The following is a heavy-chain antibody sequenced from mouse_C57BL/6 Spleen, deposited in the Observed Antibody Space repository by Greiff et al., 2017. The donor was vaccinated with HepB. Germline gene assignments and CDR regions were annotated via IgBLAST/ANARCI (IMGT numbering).Heavy chain of an antibody. V-gene: IGHV11-2*01. J-gene: IGHJ2*01. Sequence: EVKVVETGGGLVQPGGSRGLSCEGSGFTFSGFWMSWVRQTPGKTLEWIGDINSDGSAINYAPSIKDRFTIFRDNDKSTLYLQMSNVRSEDTATYFCMRHYDGSFDYWGQGTTLTVSS. CDR1: GFTFSGFW. CDR3: MRHYDGSFDY. CDR2: INSDGSAI. D-gene: IGHD1-2*01.